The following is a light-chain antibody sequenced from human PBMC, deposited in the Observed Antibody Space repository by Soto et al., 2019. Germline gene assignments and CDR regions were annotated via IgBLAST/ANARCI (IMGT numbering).Light chain of an antibody. CDR2: KAS. CDR3: QQYKTYFPYT. CDR1: QDISVW. Sequence: IQLTQSPSTLSAFVGDRVTITCRASQDISVWLAWYQQKPGKAPKFLIYKASSLESGVPSRFSGNGSGTEFALTISSLHPDDFAIYYCQQYKTYFPYTFGQGTKVDIK. V-gene: IGKV1-5*03. J-gene: IGKJ1*01.